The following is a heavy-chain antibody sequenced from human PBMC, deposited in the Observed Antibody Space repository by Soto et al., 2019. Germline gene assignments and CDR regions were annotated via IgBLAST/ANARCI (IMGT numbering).Heavy chain of an antibody. J-gene: IGHJ4*02. Sequence: QVQLQESGPGLVKPSETLSLICTVSGGSISGYYWSWIRQPPGKQLEWIGYIDYSGSTNYSPSLKGRVTISIDTSKNQFSLKLSSVTAADTAVYYCARVQRPWELFDYWGQGTLVTVSS. D-gene: IGHD1-26*01. V-gene: IGHV4-59*13. CDR3: ARVQRPWELFDY. CDR2: IDYSGST. CDR1: GGSISGYY.